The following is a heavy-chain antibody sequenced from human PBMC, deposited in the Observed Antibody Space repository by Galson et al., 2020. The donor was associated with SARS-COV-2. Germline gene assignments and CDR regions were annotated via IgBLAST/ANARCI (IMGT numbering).Heavy chain of an antibody. D-gene: IGHD3-10*01. J-gene: IGHJ4*02. CDR2: ISGGSDTI. CDR3: ARERGPIDY. CDR1: GFTFSDYS. Sequence: GGSLRLSCAASGFTFSDYSMNWVRQAPGKGLEWVSYISGGSDTIYYANSVKGRFTISRDNAKNSLFLQINSLRDEDMAVYYCARERGPIDYWGQGTLVTVSS. V-gene: IGHV3-48*02.